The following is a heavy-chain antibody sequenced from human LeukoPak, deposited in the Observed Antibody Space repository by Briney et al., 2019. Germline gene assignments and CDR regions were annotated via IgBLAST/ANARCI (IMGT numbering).Heavy chain of an antibody. J-gene: IGHJ3*02. Sequence: PGGSLRLSCAASGFTFSSYGMHWVRQAPGKGLERVAVISYDGSNKYYADSVKGRFTISRDNSKNTLYLQMNSLRAEDTAVYYCAKRVLTTVTKHHAFDIWGQGTMVTVSS. CDR1: GFTFSSYG. CDR2: ISYDGSNK. CDR3: AKRVLTTVTKHHAFDI. D-gene: IGHD4-17*01. V-gene: IGHV3-30*18.